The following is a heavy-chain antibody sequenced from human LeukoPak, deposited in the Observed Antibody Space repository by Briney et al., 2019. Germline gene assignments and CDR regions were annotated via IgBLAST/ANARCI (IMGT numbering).Heavy chain of an antibody. CDR3: AGGYGSGSFST. Sequence: GGSLRLTCAASGFTLNDYYTSWIRQAPGKGLELIAYIIYSGTSYADSVKGRFTISRDNAESSLYLQMNSLRVEDTALYYCAGGYGSGSFSTWGQGTLVTVSS. CDR1: GFTLNDYY. D-gene: IGHD3-10*01. V-gene: IGHV3-11*01. CDR2: IIYSGTS. J-gene: IGHJ5*02.